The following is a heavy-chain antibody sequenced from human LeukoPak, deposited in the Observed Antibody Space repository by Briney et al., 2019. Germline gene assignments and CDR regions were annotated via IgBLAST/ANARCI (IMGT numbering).Heavy chain of an antibody. D-gene: IGHD4-23*01. CDR3: ARAEGYGGELDS. V-gene: IGHV3-64*01. CDR1: GFTFSNFA. CDR2: IRSTGDST. J-gene: IGHJ4*02. Sequence: GGSLRLSCAASGFTFSNFAIHWVRQAPGKGLEFVSGIRSTGDSTYYANSAKGRFTISRDNSKNTLYLQMNSLRAEDTAVYYCARAEGYGGELDSWGQGTLVTVSS.